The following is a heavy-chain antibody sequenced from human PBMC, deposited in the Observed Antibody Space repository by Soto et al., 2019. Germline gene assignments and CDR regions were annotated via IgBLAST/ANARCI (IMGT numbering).Heavy chain of an antibody. CDR1: GFTFSSYG. V-gene: IGHV3-30*03. Sequence: GGSLTLSCAASGFTFSSYGMHWVRQAPGKGLEWVAVISYDGSNKYYADSVKGRFTISRDNSKNTLYLQMNSLRAEDTAVYYCATFYYYDFWSAALRGILVAYCGQGTLVTVSA. J-gene: IGHJ4*02. CDR2: ISYDGSNK. D-gene: IGHD3-3*01. CDR3: ATFYYYDFWSAALRGILVAY.